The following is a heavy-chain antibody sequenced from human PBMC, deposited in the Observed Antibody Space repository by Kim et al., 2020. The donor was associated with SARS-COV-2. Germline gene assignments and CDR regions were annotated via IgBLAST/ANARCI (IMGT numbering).Heavy chain of an antibody. D-gene: IGHD3-10*01. Sequence: GGSTYYADSVKGRFTISRDKSKNTLYLQMNSLRAEDTAVYYCARLVLLWFGDQGTLVTVSS. J-gene: IGHJ4*02. CDR3: ARLVLLWF. V-gene: IGHV3-23*01. CDR2: GGST.